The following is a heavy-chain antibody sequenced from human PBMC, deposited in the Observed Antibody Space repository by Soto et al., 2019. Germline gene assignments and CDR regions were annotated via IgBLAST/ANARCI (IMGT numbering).Heavy chain of an antibody. Sequence: ASVKVSCKASGDTFSSYAISWVRQAPGQGLEWMGGIIPIFGTANYAQKFQGRVTITADKSTSTAYMELSSLRSEDTAVYYCASVVVVAASFYYGMDVWGQGTTVTVSS. CDR2: IIPIFGTA. J-gene: IGHJ6*02. D-gene: IGHD2-15*01. V-gene: IGHV1-69*06. CDR1: GDTFSSYA. CDR3: ASVVVVAASFYYGMDV.